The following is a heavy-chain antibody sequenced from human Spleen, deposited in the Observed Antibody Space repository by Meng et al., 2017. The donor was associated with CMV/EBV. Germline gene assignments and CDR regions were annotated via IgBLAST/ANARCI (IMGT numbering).Heavy chain of an antibody. CDR2: ISAYNGNT. CDR1: GYTFTSYG. D-gene: IGHD2-2*02. V-gene: IGHV1-18*01. CDR3: ARWIVVVPAAIGIDDAFDI. Sequence: ASVKVSCKASGYTFTSYGISWVRQAPGQGLEWMGWISAYNGNTNYAQKLQGRVTMTTDTSTSTAYMELRSLRSDDTAVYYCARWIVVVPAAIGIDDAFDIWGQGTMVTVSS. J-gene: IGHJ3*02.